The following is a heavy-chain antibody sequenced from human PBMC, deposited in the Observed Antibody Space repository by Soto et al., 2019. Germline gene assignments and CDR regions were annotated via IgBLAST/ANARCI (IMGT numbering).Heavy chain of an antibody. J-gene: IGHJ6*02. CDR2: IIPIFGTA. D-gene: IGHD3-3*01. V-gene: IGHV1-69*01. Sequence: QVQLVQSGAEVKKPGSSVKVSCKASGGTFSSYAISWVRQAPGQGLEWMGGIIPIFGTANYAQKFQGRVTITADESTSTAYMELSSLRSEDTAVYYCARGYVLRFLEWFYGMAVWGQGTTVTVSS. CDR1: GGTFSSYA. CDR3: ARGYVLRFLEWFYGMAV.